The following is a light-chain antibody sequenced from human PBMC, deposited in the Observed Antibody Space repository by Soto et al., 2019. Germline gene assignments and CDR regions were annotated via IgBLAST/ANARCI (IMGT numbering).Light chain of an antibody. V-gene: IGKV3-15*01. Sequence: EIVMTQSPATLSVSPGERATLSCRASQSVSSNLAWYHQKPGQPPRLLIYGASTRATGIPARFSGSGSGTEFTLTVSSPQSEDFAVYYCQQYNNWPPFTFGPGTKVDIK. CDR2: GAS. CDR3: QQYNNWPPFT. J-gene: IGKJ3*01. CDR1: QSVSSN.